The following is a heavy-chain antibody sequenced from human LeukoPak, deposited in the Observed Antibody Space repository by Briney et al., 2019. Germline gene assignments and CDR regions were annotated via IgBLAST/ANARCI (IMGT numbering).Heavy chain of an antibody. CDR1: GFTFSSYS. V-gene: IGHV3-48*01. D-gene: IGHD4-17*01. CDR2: ISSSSSTI. CDR3: ARVRDYGDYSNPIFDY. Sequence: GGSLRLSCAASGFTFSSYSMNWVRQAPGKGLEWVSYISSSSSTIYYADSVKGRFTISRDNAKNSLYLQMNSLRAEDTAVYYCARVRDYGDYSNPIFDYWGQGTLVTVSS. J-gene: IGHJ4*02.